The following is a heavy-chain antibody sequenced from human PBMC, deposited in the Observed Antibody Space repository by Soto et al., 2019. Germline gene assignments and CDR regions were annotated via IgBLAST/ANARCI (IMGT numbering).Heavy chain of an antibody. V-gene: IGHV3-23*01. J-gene: IGHJ6*02. D-gene: IGHD3-9*01. CDR2: ISGSGGST. CDR3: AKDPYDILTGFLSLTYQEYYYYGMDV. Sequence: GGSLRLSCAASGFTFSSYAMSWVRQAPGKGLEWVSAISGSGGSTYYADSVKGRFTISRDNSKSTLYLQMNSLRAEDTAVYYCAKDPYDILTGFLSLTYQEYYYYGMDVWGQGTTVTVSS. CDR1: GFTFSSYA.